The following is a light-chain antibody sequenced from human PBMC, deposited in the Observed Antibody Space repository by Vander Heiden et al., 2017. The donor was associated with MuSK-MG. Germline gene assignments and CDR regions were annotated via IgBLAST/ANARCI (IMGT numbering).Light chain of an antibody. J-gene: IGKJ1*01. CDR3: QQYFVTPPWT. Sequence: DIQMTPSPSSLSASVGDSVTITCRASQGISNSLAWYPQKPGKAPKLLLYGASRLESGVPSSFSGSGAGTDYTLTISGLQPEDFATYYCQQYFVTPPWTFGQGTKVEIK. CDR2: GAS. CDR1: QGISNS. V-gene: IGKV1-NL1*01.